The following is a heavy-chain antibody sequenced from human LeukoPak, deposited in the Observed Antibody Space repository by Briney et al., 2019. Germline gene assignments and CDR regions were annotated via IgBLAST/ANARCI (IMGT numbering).Heavy chain of an antibody. D-gene: IGHD6-19*01. CDR2: IRYDGSNK. J-gene: IGHJ4*02. V-gene: IGHV3-30*02. Sequence: GGSLRLSCAASGFTFSRFWMSWVRQAPGKGLEWVAFIRYDGSNKYYADSVKGRFTISRDNSKNTLYLQMGSLRAEDMAVHYCARAGYSSGWTIDYWGQGTLVTVSS. CDR1: GFTFSRFW. CDR3: ARAGYSSGWTIDY.